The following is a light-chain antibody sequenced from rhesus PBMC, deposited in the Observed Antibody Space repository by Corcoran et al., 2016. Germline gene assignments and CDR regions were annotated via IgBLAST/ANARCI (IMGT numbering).Light chain of an antibody. V-gene: IGKV1-18*01. CDR1: QGISSW. J-gene: IGKJ2*01. Sequence: DIQMTQSPSSLSASVGDKVTITCRASQGISSWLAWYQQKPGKAPKLLIYAASSLQSGVPSRFSGSGYGRYYPLTISSLQPEYFATDDCHQGYNTPYSFGQGTEVEIK. CDR2: AAS. CDR3: HQGYNTPYS.